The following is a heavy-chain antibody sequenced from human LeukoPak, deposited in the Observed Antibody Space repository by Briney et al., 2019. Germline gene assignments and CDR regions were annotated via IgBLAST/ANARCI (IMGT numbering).Heavy chain of an antibody. CDR1: GFTFSSYS. CDR2: ISISSSYI. D-gene: IGHD3-3*01. J-gene: IGHJ5*02. V-gene: IGHV3-21*01. Sequence: PGGSVRLSRAASGFTFSSYSMIWLRQAPGKGLEWVSSISISSSYIYYADSAKCRFTISRDNAKNTLYLQMNSLRAEDTAVYYCARGLYYDFWSGYYTGTDNWFDPWGQGTLVTVSS. CDR3: ARGLYYDFWSGYYTGTDNWFDP.